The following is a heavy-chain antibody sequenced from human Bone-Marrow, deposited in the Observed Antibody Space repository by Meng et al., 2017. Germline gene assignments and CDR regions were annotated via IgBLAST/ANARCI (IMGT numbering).Heavy chain of an antibody. D-gene: IGHD6-13*01. CDR1: GFTFSDHF. CDR2: INSDGSST. Sequence: EVQLVESGGGLVQPGGSLRLSCSASGFTFSDHFMEWVRQAPGKGLVWVSRINSDGSSTNYADSVKGRFTISRDNAKNTLDLQMNSLRAEDTAVYYCVRDRQQTNWFDPWGQGTLVTVSS. V-gene: IGHV3-74*01. J-gene: IGHJ5*02. CDR3: VRDRQQTNWFDP.